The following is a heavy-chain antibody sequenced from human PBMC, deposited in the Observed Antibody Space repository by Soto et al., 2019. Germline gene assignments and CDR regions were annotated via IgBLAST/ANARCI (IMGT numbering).Heavy chain of an antibody. CDR3: ATCEPLVAWGFDS. CDR2: VFRIGTX. J-gene: IGHJ4*01. V-gene: IGHV4-39*01. Sequence: PSETLSLTCTVASGSISSSNYYWNWIRQPPGKGLEWIGSVFRIGTXXYNPSLKXXLRVSVDTSKXRFSLXLNSVTAADKXVYYCATCEPLVAWGFDSWGQGALVTVX. CDR1: SGSISSSNYY. D-gene: IGHD5-12*01.